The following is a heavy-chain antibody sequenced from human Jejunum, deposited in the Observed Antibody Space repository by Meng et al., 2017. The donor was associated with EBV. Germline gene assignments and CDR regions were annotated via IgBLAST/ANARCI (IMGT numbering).Heavy chain of an antibody. CDR1: GHTLTEIA. V-gene: IGHV1-24*01. CDR3: ARYFDGWNGDRFDT. J-gene: IGHJ5*02. D-gene: IGHD3-9*01. Sequence: QVPLVQSAAEVQKPGASVKVPCKVSGHTLTEIAMHWVRQAPGKGLEWMGGFDFEDGETIYAQKFQGRVTMTEDTSTDTAYMELSSLRSEDTAVYYCARYFDGWNGDRFDTWGQGTLVTVSS. CDR2: FDFEDGET.